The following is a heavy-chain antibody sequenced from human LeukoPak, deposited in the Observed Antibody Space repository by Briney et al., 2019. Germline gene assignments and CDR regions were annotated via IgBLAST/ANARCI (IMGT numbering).Heavy chain of an antibody. J-gene: IGHJ4*02. D-gene: IGHD3-10*01. CDR1: GGSISSSSYY. V-gene: IGHV4-39*01. CDR2: IYYSGST. CDR3: GTSFDGGAY. Sequence: SETLSLTCTVSGGSISSSSYYWGWIRQPPGKGLEWIGSIYYSGSTYYNPSLKSRVTISVDTSKNQFSLKLSSVTAADTAVYYCGTSFDGGAYWGQGTLVTVSS.